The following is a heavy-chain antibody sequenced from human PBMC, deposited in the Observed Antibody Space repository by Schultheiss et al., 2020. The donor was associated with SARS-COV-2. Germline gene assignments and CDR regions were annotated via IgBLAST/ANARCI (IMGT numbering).Heavy chain of an antibody. V-gene: IGHV5-51*01. D-gene: IGHD2-8*01. CDR1: GYNFSAYW. J-gene: IGHJ5*02. CDR2: IYPGDSDS. Sequence: GESLKISCKGSGYNFSAYWIVWVRQMPGKGLEWMGIIYPGDSDSTYSPSFQGQVTFSADKSISTAYVQWSSLKASDTAMYYCARQGTVYLSPYNWFDPWGQGTLVTVSS. CDR3: ARQGTVYLSPYNWFDP.